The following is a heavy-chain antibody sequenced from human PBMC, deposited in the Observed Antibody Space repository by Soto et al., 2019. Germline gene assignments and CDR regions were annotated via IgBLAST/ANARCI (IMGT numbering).Heavy chain of an antibody. CDR2: ISHDGGSDK. CDR1: GFTFSRYA. V-gene: IGHV3-30-3*01. D-gene: IGHD4-17*01. Sequence: QVQLVESGGGVVQPGRSLRLSCAASGFTFSRYAMHWVRQAPGKGLEWVAVISHDGGSDKYYADSVKGRFTVSRDNSKNTLYLQMDSLRAEDTAVYYCARVTVTTGYSYAMAVWGQGTTVTVSS. J-gene: IGHJ6*02. CDR3: ARVTVTTGYSYAMAV.